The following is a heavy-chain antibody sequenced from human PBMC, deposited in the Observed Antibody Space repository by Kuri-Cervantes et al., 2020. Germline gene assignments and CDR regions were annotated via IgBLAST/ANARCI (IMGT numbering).Heavy chain of an antibody. Sequence: ETLSLTCAASGFTFSTYSMNWVRQAPGKGLEWVSYISSSSSTIYYADSVKGRFTISRDNAKNSLYLQMNSLRDEDTAVYYCARDRAMDDYWGQGTLVTVSS. D-gene: IGHD5-18*01. CDR2: ISSSSSTI. J-gene: IGHJ4*02. V-gene: IGHV3-48*02. CDR3: ARDRAMDDY. CDR1: GFTFSTYS.